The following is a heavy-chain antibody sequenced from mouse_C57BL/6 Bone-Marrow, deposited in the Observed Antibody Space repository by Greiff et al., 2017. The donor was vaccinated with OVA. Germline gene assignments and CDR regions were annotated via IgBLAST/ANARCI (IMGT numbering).Heavy chain of an antibody. V-gene: IGHV1-82*01. CDR2: IYPGDGDT. CDR3: ARKITTDY. Sequence: QVQLQQSGPELVKPGASVKISCKASGYAFSSSWMNWVKQRPGKGLEWIGRIYPGDGDTNYNGKFKGKATLTADKSSSTAYMQLSSLTSEDSAVYFCARKITTDYWGQGTTLTVSS. D-gene: IGHD1-1*01. CDR1: GYAFSSSW. J-gene: IGHJ2*01.